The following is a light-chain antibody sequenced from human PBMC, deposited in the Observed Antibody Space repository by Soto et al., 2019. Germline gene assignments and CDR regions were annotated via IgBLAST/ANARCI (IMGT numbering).Light chain of an antibody. CDR2: DAS. V-gene: IGKV3-20*01. J-gene: IGKJ1*01. Sequence: EIVLTQSPGTLSLAPGERATLSCRASQSVSSSYLAWYQQKPGQAPRLLIYDASSRATGIPDNFSGSGSGTDFTLTISRLEPEDFAVYYCQQYSSSPTFGQGTKVEIK. CDR1: QSVSSSY. CDR3: QQYSSSPT.